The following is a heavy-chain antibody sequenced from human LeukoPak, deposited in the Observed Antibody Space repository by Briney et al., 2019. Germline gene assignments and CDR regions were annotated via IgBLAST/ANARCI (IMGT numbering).Heavy chain of an antibody. D-gene: IGHD5-18*01. CDR2: ISSGSSNI. CDR1: GFTFSSYS. V-gene: IGHV3-21*04. J-gene: IGHJ4*02. CDR3: AREHGYGLPLVGY. Sequence: GGSLGLSCAASGFTFSSYSMTWVRQAPGKGLEWVSFISSGSSNIYYADSVKGRFTISRDNAKNSLYLQMNSLRAEDTAVYYCAREHGYGLPLVGYWGQGTLVTVSS.